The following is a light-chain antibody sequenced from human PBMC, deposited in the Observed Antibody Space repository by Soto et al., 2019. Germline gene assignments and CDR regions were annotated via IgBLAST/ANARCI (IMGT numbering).Light chain of an antibody. V-gene: IGKV1-39*01. CDR1: QSIGDY. J-gene: IGKJ3*01. CDR2: ATS. Sequence: DIQMTQSPSSLSASVGDRVTITCRASQSIGDYLNWYQQKPGKAPNLLIYATSTLQSGVPSRFSGSGSGTDFTLSISSLQPEDFVTYYCQQSYNDPLTFGPGTKVDIK. CDR3: QQSYNDPLT.